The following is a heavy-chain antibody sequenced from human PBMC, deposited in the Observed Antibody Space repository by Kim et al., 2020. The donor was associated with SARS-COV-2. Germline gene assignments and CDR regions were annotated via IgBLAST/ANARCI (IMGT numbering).Heavy chain of an antibody. V-gene: IGHV3-74*01. Sequence: GGSLRLSCEASGFTLSNYWMNWVRQGPEKGLVWVSRSNSDGSVTHYADYVKGRFTISRDNAKNTLFLQLNSLGVEDTAIYYCVRGSCKQGFDPWGQVTLVTVSS. CDR3: VRGSCKQGFDP. CDR2: SNSDGSVT. CDR1: GFTLSNYW. J-gene: IGHJ5*02. D-gene: IGHD2-15*01.